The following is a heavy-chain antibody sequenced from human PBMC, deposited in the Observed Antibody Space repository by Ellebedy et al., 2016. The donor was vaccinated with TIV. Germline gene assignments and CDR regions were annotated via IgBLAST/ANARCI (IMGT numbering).Heavy chain of an antibody. CDR1: GFTTSTSW. D-gene: IGHD5-18*01. Sequence: GGSLRLXXAASGFTTSTSWMSWVRQAPGKGLEWVASIKLDGSEKYYVDSVKGRFTISRDNAKNSLFLQMNSLRAEDTAVYYCARGRVTLVWGQGTLVTVSS. J-gene: IGHJ4*02. CDR2: IKLDGSEK. CDR3: ARGRVTLV. V-gene: IGHV3-7*01.